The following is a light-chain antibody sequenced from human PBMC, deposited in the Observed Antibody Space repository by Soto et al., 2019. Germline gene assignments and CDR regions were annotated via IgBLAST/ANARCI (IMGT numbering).Light chain of an antibody. CDR1: QSVSSY. CDR2: DAS. Sequence: EIVLTHSPSTLSFSPGSRATLSCRASQSVSSYLAWYQQKPGQAPRLLIYDASNRATGIPARFSGSGSGTDFTLTISSLEPEDFAVYYCQQRSNWPLTFGGGTKVDI. V-gene: IGKV3-11*01. J-gene: IGKJ4*01. CDR3: QQRSNWPLT.